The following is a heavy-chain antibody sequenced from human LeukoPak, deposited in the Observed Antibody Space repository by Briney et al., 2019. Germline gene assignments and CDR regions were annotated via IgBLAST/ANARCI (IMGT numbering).Heavy chain of an antibody. D-gene: IGHD2-15*01. CDR2: ISVYNGNT. J-gene: IGHJ6*02. Sequence: ASVKVSCKASGYTFTSYGISWVRQAPGQGPEWMGWISVYNGNTNYAQRLQGRVTMTTDTSTSTAYMELRSLRSDDTAVYYGARGYCSGGRCYDILNYQYGMDVRGQGTTVTVSS. CDR3: ARGYCSGGRCYDILNYQYGMDV. CDR1: GYTFTSYG. V-gene: IGHV1-18*01.